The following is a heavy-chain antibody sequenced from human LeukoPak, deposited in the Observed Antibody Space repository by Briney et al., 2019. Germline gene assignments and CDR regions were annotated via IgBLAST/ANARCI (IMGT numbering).Heavy chain of an antibody. J-gene: IGHJ4*02. D-gene: IGHD3-3*01. CDR2: ISGSGGST. CDR1: AFTFSSYA. Sequence: GGSLRLSCAASAFTFSSYAMSWVRQAPGKGLERVSAISGSGGSTYYADSAKGRLTISRHNSKNTLYLQMNSLSAEDTAVYYCAREYDFWSGTDYWGQGTLVTVSS. CDR3: AREYDFWSGTDY. V-gene: IGHV3-23*01.